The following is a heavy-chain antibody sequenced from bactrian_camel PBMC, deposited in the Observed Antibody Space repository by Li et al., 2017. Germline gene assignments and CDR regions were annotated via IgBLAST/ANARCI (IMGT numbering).Heavy chain of an antibody. CDR3: AATYALECPRLEVRAQYEY. CDR2: ILSDGTI. V-gene: IGHV3S53*01. CDR1: GFTYSICSIKN. J-gene: IGHJ4*01. D-gene: IGHD1*01. Sequence: QLVESGGGSVQAGGSLRLSCAASGFTYSICSIKNMGWYRQAPGKERELVSNILSDGTIDYADSVKGRFTISQDNTKNTVYLQMNSLKPEDTGLYFCAATYALECPRLEVRAQYEYWGQGTQVTVS.